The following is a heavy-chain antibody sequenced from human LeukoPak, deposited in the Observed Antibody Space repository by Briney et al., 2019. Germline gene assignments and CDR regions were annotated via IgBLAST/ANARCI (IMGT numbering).Heavy chain of an antibody. V-gene: IGHV4-59*01. D-gene: IGHD3-10*01. CDR1: GGSISSYY. J-gene: IGHJ4*02. CDR2: IYYSGST. Sequence: SETLSLTCTVSGGSISSYYWSWIRQPPGKGLEWIGYIYYSGSTNYNPSLKSRVTISVDTSKNQFSLKLSSVTAADTAVYYCARGNRGDYFDYWGQGTLVTVSS. CDR3: ARGNRGDYFDY.